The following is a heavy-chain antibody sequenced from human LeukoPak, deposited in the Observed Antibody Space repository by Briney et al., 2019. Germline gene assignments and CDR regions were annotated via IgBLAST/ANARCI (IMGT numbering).Heavy chain of an antibody. Sequence: GGLLRLSCAASGFTFSNAWMSWVRKTPGKGLGWVGRIKGQFDGGATAYAAPVRGRFTLSRDDSTNTLYRQMNSLKTEDTAVYYCTTDEREYGDYGLILFYCYMDVWVKGPAITVSS. V-gene: IGHV3-15*01. D-gene: IGHD4-17*01. CDR3: TTDEREYGDYGLILFYCYMDV. J-gene: IGHJ6*03. CDR1: GFTFSNAW. CDR2: IKGQFDGGAT.